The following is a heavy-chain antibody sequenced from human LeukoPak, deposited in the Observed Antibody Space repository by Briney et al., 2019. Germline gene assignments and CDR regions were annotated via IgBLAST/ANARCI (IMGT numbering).Heavy chain of an antibody. CDR3: ARETSLWFDP. CDR1: GGSISGGSYY. Sequence: SETLSLTCTVSGGSISGGSYYWSWIRQPAGKGLEWIGRIYTSGSTNYNPSLKSRVTISVDTSKNQFSLNLSSVTAADTAVYYCARETSLWFDPWGQGTLVTVSS. V-gene: IGHV4-61*02. CDR2: IYTSGST. J-gene: IGHJ5*02.